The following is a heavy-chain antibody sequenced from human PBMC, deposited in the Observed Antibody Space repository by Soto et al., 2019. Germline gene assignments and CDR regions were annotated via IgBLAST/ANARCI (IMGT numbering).Heavy chain of an antibody. Sequence: PSETLSLTCAVYGGSFSGYYWSWIRQPPGKGLEWIGEINHSGSTNYNPSLKSRVTISVDTSKNQFSLKLSSVTAADTAVYYCARGGDEQLVSFGYYYYGMDVWGQGTTVTVSS. V-gene: IGHV4-34*01. CDR3: ARGGDEQLVSFGYYYYGMDV. CDR1: GGSFSGYY. J-gene: IGHJ6*02. CDR2: INHSGST. D-gene: IGHD6-13*01.